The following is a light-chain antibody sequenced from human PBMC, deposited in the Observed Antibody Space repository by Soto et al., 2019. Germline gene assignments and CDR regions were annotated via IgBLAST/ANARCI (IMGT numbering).Light chain of an antibody. CDR3: QSYDSGVTGSV. CDR1: RSNIGRNS. J-gene: IGLJ1*01. Sequence: QSVLTQAPSASGAPGQRVTISCSGGRSNIGRNSANWYQQLPGTAPKLLIYSNTARPSGVPDRFSGSRSGSSGSLAITGLQPEDEADYYCQSYDSGVTGSVFGTGTKLTVL. CDR2: SNT. V-gene: IGLV1-44*01.